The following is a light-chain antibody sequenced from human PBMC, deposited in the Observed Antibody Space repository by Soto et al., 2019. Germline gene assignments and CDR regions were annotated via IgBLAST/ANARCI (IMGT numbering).Light chain of an antibody. J-gene: IGKJ1*01. V-gene: IGKV3-15*01. Sequence: ELVMTQSPYTLSVSPVGRGTRSCRASQSVTDRVVWYQQKPGQAPSLLIYAASTRPAGVPARFSGSGSGTEFTLTISSLQPEDFAVYFCQQHAGWPQTFGQGTKVDIK. CDR1: QSVTDR. CDR2: AAS. CDR3: QQHAGWPQT.